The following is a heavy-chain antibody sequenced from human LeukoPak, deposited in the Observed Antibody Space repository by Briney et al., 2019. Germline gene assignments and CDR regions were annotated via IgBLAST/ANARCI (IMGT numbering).Heavy chain of an antibody. V-gene: IGHV3-23*01. D-gene: IGHD3-10*01. CDR2: ISGSGGST. J-gene: IGHJ6*03. CDR3: AKLSSYGSGSYPYYYYYMDV. CDR1: GFTFSSYG. Sequence: GTLRLSCAASGFTFSSYGMSWVRQAPGKGLEWVSAISGSGGSTYYADSVKGRFTISRDNSKNTLYLQMNSLRAEDTAVYYCAKLSSYGSGSYPYYYYYMDVWGKGTTVTISS.